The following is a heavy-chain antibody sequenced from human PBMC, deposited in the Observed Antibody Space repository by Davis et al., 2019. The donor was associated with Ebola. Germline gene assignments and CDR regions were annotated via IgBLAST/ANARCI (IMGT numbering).Heavy chain of an antibody. CDR2: IIPMFRSA. D-gene: IGHD2-2*01. J-gene: IGHJ6*03. Sequence: SVKVSCKTSGGTFNSFAIGWVRQAPGQGLEWMGGIIPMFRSANYADKFQDRVTITADESAKTAYMELSSLRFEDAAVFYCARDAIVVIPGAPQGYYYYMAVWGKGTTVTVSS. CDR3: ARDAIVVIPGAPQGYYYYMAV. CDR1: GGTFNSFA. V-gene: IGHV1-69*13.